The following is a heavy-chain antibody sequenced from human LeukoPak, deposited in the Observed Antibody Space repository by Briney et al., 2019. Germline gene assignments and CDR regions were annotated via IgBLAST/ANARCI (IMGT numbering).Heavy chain of an antibody. V-gene: IGHV3-30*18. D-gene: IGHD3-9*01. J-gene: IGHJ3*01. CDR2: ISYDGSDK. CDR1: GFSFSSYG. Sequence: PGGSQRLSCAASGFSFSSYGMHWVRQAPGKGLEWVAIISYDGSDKYYADSVKGRFTISRDNSKNTLYLQMNSLRAEDTAVYYCAKGCTLFWLKDAFDVWGQGTMVTVSS. CDR3: AKGCTLFWLKDAFDV.